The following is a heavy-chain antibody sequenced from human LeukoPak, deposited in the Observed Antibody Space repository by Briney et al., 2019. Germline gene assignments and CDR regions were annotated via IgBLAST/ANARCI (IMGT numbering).Heavy chain of an antibody. CDR1: GFTFSSYA. CDR3: AKFQWELLTFDY. D-gene: IGHD1-26*01. V-gene: IGHV3-23*01. Sequence: PGGSLRLSCAASGFTFSSYAMSWVRQAPGKGLEWVSAISGSGGSTYCADSVKGRFTISRDNSKNTLYLQMNSLRAEDTAVYYCAKFQWELLTFDYWGQGTLVTVSS. J-gene: IGHJ4*02. CDR2: ISGSGGST.